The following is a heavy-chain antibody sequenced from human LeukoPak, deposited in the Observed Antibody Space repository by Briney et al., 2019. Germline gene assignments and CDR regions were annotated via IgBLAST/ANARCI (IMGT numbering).Heavy chain of an antibody. Sequence: GGSLRLSCAASGFIFDDYGMNWVRQAPGKGPEWVSGISWNSGTIAYADSVKGRFSISRDTAKKSLFLQMDSLRTEDTAIYYCTKSSTYSLKSPFDYWGQGTLVTVSS. CDR1: GFIFDDYG. J-gene: IGHJ4*02. CDR3: TKSSTYSLKSPFDY. V-gene: IGHV3-9*01. CDR2: ISWNSGTI. D-gene: IGHD2-21*01.